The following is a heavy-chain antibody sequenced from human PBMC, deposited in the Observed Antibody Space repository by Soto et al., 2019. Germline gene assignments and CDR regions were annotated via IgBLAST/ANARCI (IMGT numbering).Heavy chain of an antibody. J-gene: IGHJ6*02. CDR3: ARNQITGTDYYYYGMDV. CDR1: VGTISSYA. CDR2: IIPIFGTA. D-gene: IGHD1-7*01. V-gene: IGHV1-69*13. Sequence: ASVKVSCSASVGTISSYAISWVRQAPGQGLEWMGGIIPIFGTANYAQKFQGRVTITADESTSTAYMELSSLRSEDTAVYYCARNQITGTDYYYYGMDVWGHGTTVTVSS.